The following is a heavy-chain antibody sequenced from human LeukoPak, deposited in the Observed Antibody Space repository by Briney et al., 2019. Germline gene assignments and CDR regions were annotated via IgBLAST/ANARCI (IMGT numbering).Heavy chain of an antibody. J-gene: IGHJ3*02. D-gene: IGHD1-26*01. Sequence: GGSLRLSCAASGFTFSSYSMNWVRQAPGKGLEWVSSISSSSSYIYYADSVKGRFTISRDNAKNSLYLQINSLRAEDTAVYYCARDLPPSAGSYYGPDAFDIWGQGTMVTVSS. CDR3: ARDLPPSAGSYYGPDAFDI. V-gene: IGHV3-21*01. CDR1: GFTFSSYS. CDR2: ISSSSSYI.